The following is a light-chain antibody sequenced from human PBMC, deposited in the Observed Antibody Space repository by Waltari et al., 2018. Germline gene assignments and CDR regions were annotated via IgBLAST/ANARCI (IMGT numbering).Light chain of an antibody. Sequence: QSALTQPASVSGSPGQSITISCTGTSSDVGRYHYVPWYQQHPDKAPKLIIYAVNNRPSGISYRFSGSKSGNTASLTISGLQAEDEADYYCISYTSSSTYVFGTGTTVSVL. CDR1: SSDVGRYHY. CDR2: AVN. J-gene: IGLJ1*01. CDR3: ISYTSSSTYV. V-gene: IGLV2-14*01.